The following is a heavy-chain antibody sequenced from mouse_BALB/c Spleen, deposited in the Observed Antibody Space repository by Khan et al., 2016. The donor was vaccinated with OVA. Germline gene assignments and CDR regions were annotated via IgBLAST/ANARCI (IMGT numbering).Heavy chain of an antibody. V-gene: IGHV3-8*02. D-gene: IGHD1-1*01. CDR2: VTYSGNT. J-gene: IGHJ4*01. CDR1: GDSITSGF. Sequence: EVKLLESGPSLVKPSQTLSLTCSVTGDSITSGFWNWIRKFPGNKFEYMGYVTYSGNTYYNPSLKSRISITRDTSTSQYYLQLNSVTTEDTATYFCARSYGSWTMDYWGQGTSVTVSS. CDR3: ARSYGSWTMDY.